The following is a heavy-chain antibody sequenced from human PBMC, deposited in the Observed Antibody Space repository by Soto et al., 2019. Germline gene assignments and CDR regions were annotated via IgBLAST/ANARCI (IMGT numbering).Heavy chain of an antibody. CDR3: AKVGTVVPAAIRWNFDY. D-gene: IGHD2-2*01. J-gene: IGHJ4*02. V-gene: IGHV3-23*01. CDR1: GFTFSSYA. CDR2: ISGSGGSI. Sequence: GGSLRLSCAASGFTFSSYAMSWVRQAPGKGLEWVSGISGSGGSIYYADSVKGRFTISRDNSKNTLYLQMNRLRAEDTAVYYCAKVGTVVPAAIRWNFDYWGQGTLVTVPQ.